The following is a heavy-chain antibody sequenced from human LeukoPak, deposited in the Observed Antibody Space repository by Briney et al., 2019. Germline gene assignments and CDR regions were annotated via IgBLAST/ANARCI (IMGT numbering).Heavy chain of an antibody. V-gene: IGHV3-30*02. CDR1: GFTFSTYG. CDR3: AHRLGTNYDFWSGCDAGSIDY. D-gene: IGHD3-3*01. J-gene: IGHJ4*02. Sequence: GGSLRLSCAASGFTFSTYGMHWVRQTAGKGLEWVAFIRYDGTIKYYADSVKGRFTISRDNSKNTLYLQMNSLRAEDTAVYYCAHRLGTNYDFWSGCDAGSIDYWGQGTLVTVSS. CDR2: IRYDGTIK.